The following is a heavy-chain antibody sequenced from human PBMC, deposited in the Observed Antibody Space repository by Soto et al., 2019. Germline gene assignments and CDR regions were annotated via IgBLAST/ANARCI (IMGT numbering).Heavy chain of an antibody. Sequence: VGSLRLSFSASRFTFSSYAMPWVRQAPGKGLEYVSTISSNGGSTYYADSVKGRFTISRDNSKSMLYLQMSSLRAEDTAVYYCVKYYYDSSGYYGLNAYGIWGQGTMVTVSS. CDR2: ISSNGGST. D-gene: IGHD3-22*01. J-gene: IGHJ3*02. CDR3: VKYYYDSSGYYGLNAYGI. CDR1: RFTFSSYA. V-gene: IGHV3-64D*06.